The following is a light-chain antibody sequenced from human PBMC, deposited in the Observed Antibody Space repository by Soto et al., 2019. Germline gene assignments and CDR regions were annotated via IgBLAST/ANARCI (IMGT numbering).Light chain of an antibody. CDR2: DVS. Sequence: QSALTQPASVSGSPGQSITISCTGTSSDVGGYSYVSWYQQHPGKAPKLMIYDVSNRPSGVSNRFSGSKSANTASLTISGVLAEEEDDYYCCPSTSSSIRGVFGNGTKLTVL. CDR1: SSDVGGYSY. CDR3: CPSTSSSIRGV. V-gene: IGLV2-14*01. J-gene: IGLJ6*01.